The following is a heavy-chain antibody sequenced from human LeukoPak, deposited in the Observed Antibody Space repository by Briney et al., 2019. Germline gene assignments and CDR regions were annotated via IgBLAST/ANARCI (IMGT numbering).Heavy chain of an antibody. CDR3: VSFYETY. CDR2: INSDGSWT. J-gene: IGHJ4*02. V-gene: IGHV3-74*01. CDR1: GNYW. Sequence: GGFLRLSCAASGNYWMHWVRQAPGKGLVWVSHINSDGSWTSYADSVKGRFTISKNNAKNTVYLQMNSLRAEDTAVYYCVSFYETYWGRGTLVTVSS. D-gene: IGHD2/OR15-2a*01.